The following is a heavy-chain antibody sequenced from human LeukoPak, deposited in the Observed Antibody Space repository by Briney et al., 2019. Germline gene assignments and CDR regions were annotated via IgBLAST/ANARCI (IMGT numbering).Heavy chain of an antibody. D-gene: IGHD3-22*01. Sequence: SETLSLTCAVSGGSISSSNWWSWVRQPPGKGLEWIGEIYHSGSTNYNSSLKSRVTISVDKSENQFSLKLSSVTAADTAVYYCASKHYDSSEVFDYWGQGTLVTVSS. CDR3: ASKHYDSSEVFDY. V-gene: IGHV4-4*02. CDR1: GGSISSSNW. J-gene: IGHJ4*02. CDR2: IYHSGST.